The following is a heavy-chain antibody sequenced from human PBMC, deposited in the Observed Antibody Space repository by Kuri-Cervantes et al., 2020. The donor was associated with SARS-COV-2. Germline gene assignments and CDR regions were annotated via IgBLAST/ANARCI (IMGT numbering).Heavy chain of an antibody. J-gene: IGHJ3*02. Sequence: SVKVSCKASGGTFSSYAISWVRQAPGQGLEWMGGIIPIFGTANYAQKFQGRVTITADESTSTAYMELSSLRSEDAAVYYCARATPSGPTTPGIWGQGTMVTVSS. CDR3: ARATPSGPTTPGI. D-gene: IGHD3-10*01. V-gene: IGHV1-69*13. CDR2: IIPIFGTA. CDR1: GGTFSSYA.